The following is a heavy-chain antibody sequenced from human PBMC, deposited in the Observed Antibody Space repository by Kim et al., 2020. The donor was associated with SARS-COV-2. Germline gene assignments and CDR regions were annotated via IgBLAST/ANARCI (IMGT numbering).Heavy chain of an antibody. Sequence: ADSVKGRFTISRDNSKNTLYLQMNSLRAEDTAVYYCAKDIGRATPNYFDYWGQGTLVTVSS. J-gene: IGHJ4*02. D-gene: IGHD1-26*01. V-gene: IGHV3-23*01. CDR3: AKDIGRATPNYFDY.